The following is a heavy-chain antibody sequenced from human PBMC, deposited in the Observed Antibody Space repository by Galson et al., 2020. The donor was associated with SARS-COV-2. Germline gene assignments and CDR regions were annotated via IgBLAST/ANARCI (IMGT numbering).Heavy chain of an antibody. CDR1: GFTFSSYS. CDR3: ARGIAVVPAAIDY. D-gene: IGHD2-2*01. V-gene: IGHV3-21*01. Sequence: GESLKISCAASGFTFSSYSMNWVRQAPGKGLEWVSSISSSSSYIYYADLVKGRFTISRDNAKNSLYLQMNSLRAEDTAVYYCARGIAVVPAAIDYWGQGTLVTVSS. CDR2: ISSSSSYI. J-gene: IGHJ4*02.